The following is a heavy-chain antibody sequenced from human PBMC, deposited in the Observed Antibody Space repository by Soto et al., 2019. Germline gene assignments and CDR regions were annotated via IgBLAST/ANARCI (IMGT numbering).Heavy chain of an antibody. CDR3: ARQTAPWGLDV. Sequence: SETLSLTCTVSGGSVSSSGFYYHWIRQPPGKGLEWIGYVYYGGFTNYSPSLKSRLTISVDTSTTRISLNLASVTSVDTAVYYCARQTAPWGLDVWGQGTTVTVSS. CDR2: VYYGGFT. J-gene: IGHJ6*02. D-gene: IGHD7-27*01. CDR1: GGSVSSSGFY. V-gene: IGHV4-61*08.